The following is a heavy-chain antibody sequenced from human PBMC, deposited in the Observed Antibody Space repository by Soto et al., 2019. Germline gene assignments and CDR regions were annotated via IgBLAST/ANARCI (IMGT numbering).Heavy chain of an antibody. CDR1: GFAFSNNW. Sequence: EVQLVESGGGLVQPGGSLRLSCAASGFAFSNNWMHWVRQAPGKRLEWVSRIKSDGSSTNYADSVKGRFTISRDNAKNTLYLQMSGLGADDTAIYYCASYYYYYYMDVWGKGTTVTVSS. J-gene: IGHJ6*03. CDR3: ASYYYYYYMDV. CDR2: IKSDGSST. V-gene: IGHV3-74*01.